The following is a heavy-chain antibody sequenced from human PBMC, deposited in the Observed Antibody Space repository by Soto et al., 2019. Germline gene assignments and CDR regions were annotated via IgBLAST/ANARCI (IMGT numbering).Heavy chain of an antibody. J-gene: IGHJ6*02. CDR3: ARDDKELLWFGELWSVDYYYGMDV. CDR1: GYTFTSYA. Sequence: ASVKVSCKASGYTFTSYAMHWVRQAPGQRLEWMGWINAGNGNTKYSQKFQGRVTITRDTSASTAYMELSSLRSEDTAVYYCARDDKELLWFGELWSVDYYYGMDVWGQGTTVTVSS. D-gene: IGHD3-10*01. V-gene: IGHV1-3*01. CDR2: INAGNGNT.